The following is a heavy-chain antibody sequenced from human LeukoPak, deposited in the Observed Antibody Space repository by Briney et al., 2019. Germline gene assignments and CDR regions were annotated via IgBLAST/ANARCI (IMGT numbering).Heavy chain of an antibody. D-gene: IGHD6-13*01. Sequence: GGSLRLSCTASGFTFCNYGMHWVRQAPGKGLEWVSLIRYDGTNKYYADSVKGRFTISRDNSKNTLYLQMNSLRAEDTAVYYCARSGIAAAGTGAFDIWGQGTMVTVSS. CDR3: ARSGIAAAGTGAFDI. J-gene: IGHJ3*02. CDR2: IRYDGTNK. V-gene: IGHV3-33*01. CDR1: GFTFCNYG.